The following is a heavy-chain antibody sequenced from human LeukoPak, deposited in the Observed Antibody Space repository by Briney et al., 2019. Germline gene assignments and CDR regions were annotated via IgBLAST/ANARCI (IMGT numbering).Heavy chain of an antibody. CDR3: VRGTGY. V-gene: IGHV3-64D*06. CDR1: GFTFSTYV. Sequence: GGSLRLSCSVSGFTFSTYVMHWVRQAPGKGLEYVSAISSNGVNTYYADSVEGRFTISRDNSKNTLYLQMSSLRADDTAVYYCVRGTGYWGQGTLVTVSS. CDR2: ISSNGVNT. J-gene: IGHJ4*02.